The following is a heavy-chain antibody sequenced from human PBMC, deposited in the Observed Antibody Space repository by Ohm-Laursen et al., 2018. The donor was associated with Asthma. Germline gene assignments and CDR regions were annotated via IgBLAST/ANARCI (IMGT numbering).Heavy chain of an antibody. D-gene: IGHD5-12*01. CDR3: ARVSSIAGGSGYYYYFDF. V-gene: IGHV3-30-3*01. CDR2: ISYDGINK. Sequence: SLRLSCAASGFTFSSALHWVRQAPGRGLEWVALISYDGINKVYAESVQGRFTISRDNSKNKLYLEMNSLRREDTGHYFCARVSSIAGGSGYYYYFDFWGQGTLVAVSS. CDR1: GFTFSSA. J-gene: IGHJ4*02.